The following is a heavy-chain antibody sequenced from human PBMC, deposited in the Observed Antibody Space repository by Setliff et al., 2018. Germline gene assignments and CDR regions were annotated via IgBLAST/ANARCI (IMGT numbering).Heavy chain of an antibody. J-gene: IGHJ4*02. CDR3: ARYVHFANHFDY. CDR2: IDPSADYT. V-gene: IGHV1-46*01. D-gene: IGHD3-10*02. CDR1: GDSFTGYY. Sequence: ASVKVSCKASGDSFTGYYLHWVRQAPGQGLEWMGIIDPSADYTNYAQKFQGRVTMTKDTSTTTVYMKLRSLRSDDTAVYYCARYVHFANHFDYWGQGTLVTVSS.